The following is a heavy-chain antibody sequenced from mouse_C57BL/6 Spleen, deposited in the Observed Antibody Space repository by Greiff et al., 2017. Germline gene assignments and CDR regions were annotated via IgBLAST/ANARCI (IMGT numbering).Heavy chain of an antibody. CDR1: GYTFTSYW. D-gene: IGHD1-3*01. CDR2: IDPSDSDT. Sequence: QVQLQQPGAELVRPGSSVKLSCKASGYTFTSYWMHWVKQRPIQGLEWIGNIDPSDSDTHYNQKFKDKATFTVDKSSSTAYMQLSSLTSDDSAVYYCARLSGDAMDYWGQGTSVTVSS. CDR3: ARLSGDAMDY. J-gene: IGHJ4*01. V-gene: IGHV1-52*01.